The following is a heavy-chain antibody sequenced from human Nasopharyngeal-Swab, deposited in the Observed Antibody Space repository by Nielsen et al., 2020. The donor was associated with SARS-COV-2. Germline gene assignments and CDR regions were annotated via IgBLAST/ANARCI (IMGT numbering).Heavy chain of an antibody. V-gene: IGHV4-59*01. J-gene: IGHJ5*02. CDR2: TYRSGST. D-gene: IGHD1-26*01. CDR3: AREHIVGNWLDP. Sequence: WIRQPPGKGLEWIGSTYRSGSTNNNPSLKSRVTITVDTSKNQVSLKLTSVTAADTAVYYCAREHIVGNWLDPWGQGTLVTVSS.